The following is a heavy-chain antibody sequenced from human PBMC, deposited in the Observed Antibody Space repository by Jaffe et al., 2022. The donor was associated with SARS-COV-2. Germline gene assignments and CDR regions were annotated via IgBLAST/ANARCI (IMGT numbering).Heavy chain of an antibody. CDR1: GFTLSSYA. D-gene: IGHD5-12*01. Sequence: EVQLLESGGGLVQPGGSLRLSCAASGFTLSSYAMSWVRQAPGKGLEWVSAISGSGGSTYYADSVKGRFTISRGNSKNTLYLQMNSLRVEDTAVYYCAKDRASGYDFFDYWGQGTPVTVSS. V-gene: IGHV3-23*01. CDR2: ISGSGGST. J-gene: IGHJ4*02. CDR3: AKDRASGYDFFDY.